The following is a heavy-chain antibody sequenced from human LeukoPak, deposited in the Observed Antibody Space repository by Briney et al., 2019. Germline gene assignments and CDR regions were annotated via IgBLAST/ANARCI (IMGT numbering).Heavy chain of an antibody. CDR1: GDSVSSNSAA. D-gene: IGHD6-6*01. V-gene: IGHV6-1*01. CDR3: ARGLSGYASSLGY. CDR2: TYYRSKWYN. Sequence: SQTLSLTCALSGDSVSSNSAAWNWLRQSPSRGLEWLGRTYYRSKWYNDYAVSVKSRITINPDTSKNQFSLQLNSVTPEDTAVYYCARGLSGYASSLGYWGQGTLVTVSA. J-gene: IGHJ4*02.